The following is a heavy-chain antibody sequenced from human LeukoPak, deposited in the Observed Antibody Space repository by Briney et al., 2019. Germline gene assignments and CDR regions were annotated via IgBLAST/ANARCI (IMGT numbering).Heavy chain of an antibody. Sequence: PGGSLRLSCAASGFVFSSYVMNWVRQAPGKGLEWVSAMSGRFGNIYYADSVKGRFAISRDNSGSMVYLQMNNLRAEDTAVYYCARGGYNYYFEDWGQGTLVTVSS. V-gene: IGHV3-23*01. CDR1: GFVFSSYV. CDR2: MSGRFGNI. CDR3: ARGGYNYYFED. D-gene: IGHD5-24*01. J-gene: IGHJ4*02.